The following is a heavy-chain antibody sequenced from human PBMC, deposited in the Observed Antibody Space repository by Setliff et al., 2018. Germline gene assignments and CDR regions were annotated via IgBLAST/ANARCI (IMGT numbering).Heavy chain of an antibody. D-gene: IGHD2-21*02. CDR2: MNYGGTA. CDR3: ARGFDVCGGGACYTDGPYYFDY. CDR1: GASISSSSVNNF. Sequence: PSETLSLTCTVSGASISSSSVNNFWTWIRQLPGKGLEWIGYMNYGGTAYYNPSLKSLVSISIDTSKNQFSLKLASVTAADTAVYYCARGFDVCGGGACYTDGPYYFDYWGLGTLVTVSS. J-gene: IGHJ4*02. V-gene: IGHV4-31*01.